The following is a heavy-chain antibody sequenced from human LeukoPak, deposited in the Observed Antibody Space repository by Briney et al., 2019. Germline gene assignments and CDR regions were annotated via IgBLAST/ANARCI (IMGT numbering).Heavy chain of an antibody. D-gene: IGHD2-21*01. CDR2: ISSNGGST. J-gene: IGHJ4*02. CDR3: ARGAYKDY. CDR1: GFTFSSYA. V-gene: IGHV3-64*01. Sequence: EGSLRLSCAASGFTFSSYAMHWVRQAPGKGLEYVSAISSNGGSTYYANSVKDRFTISRDNSKNTLYLQMGSLRPEDMAVYYCARGAYKDYWGQGTLVTVSS.